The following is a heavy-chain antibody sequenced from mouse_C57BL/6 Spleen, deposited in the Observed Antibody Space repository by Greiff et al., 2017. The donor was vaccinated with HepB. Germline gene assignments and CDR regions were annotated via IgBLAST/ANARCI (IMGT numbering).Heavy chain of an antibody. V-gene: IGHV14-1*01. D-gene: IGHD4-1*01. Sequence: EVQLQQSGAELVRPGASVKLSCTASGFNIKDYYMHWVKQRPEQGLEWIGRFDPEDGDTEYAPKFQGKATMTADTSSNTAYLQLSSLTSEDTAVYYCTTSGLGPWFDYWGQGTTLTVSS. CDR2: FDPEDGDT. CDR1: GFNIKDYY. CDR3: TTSGLGPWFDY. J-gene: IGHJ2*01.